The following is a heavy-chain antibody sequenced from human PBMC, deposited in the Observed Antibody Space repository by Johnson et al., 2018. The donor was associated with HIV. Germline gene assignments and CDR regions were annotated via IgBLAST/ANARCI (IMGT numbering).Heavy chain of an antibody. Sequence: VQLVESGGGLIQPGGSLRLSCAASGFTVSSNYMSWVRQAPGKGLEWVSVIYSGGSTYYADSVKGRFTISRDNSKNTLYLQMNSLRAEDTAVYYCAREGGSHAAGAFDIWGQGTMVTVSS. D-gene: IGHD1-26*01. J-gene: IGHJ3*02. CDR2: IYSGGST. V-gene: IGHV3-53*01. CDR3: AREGGSHAAGAFDI. CDR1: GFTVSSNY.